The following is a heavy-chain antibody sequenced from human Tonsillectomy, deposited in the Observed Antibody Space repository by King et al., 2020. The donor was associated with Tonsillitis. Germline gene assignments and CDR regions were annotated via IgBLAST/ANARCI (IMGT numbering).Heavy chain of an antibody. Sequence: VQLVESGGGLVQPGGSLRLSCAASGLTVSSNFMNWVRQAPGKGLEWVSTIYAGGNTYYADSVKGRFTISRHNSKNTVYLQMNTLRPEDTAVYYCATALIELWRGPFAYWGQGTLVTVSS. J-gene: IGHJ4*02. CDR3: ATALIELWRGPFAY. V-gene: IGHV3-53*04. CDR2: IYAGGNT. D-gene: IGHD3-10*01. CDR1: GLTVSSNF.